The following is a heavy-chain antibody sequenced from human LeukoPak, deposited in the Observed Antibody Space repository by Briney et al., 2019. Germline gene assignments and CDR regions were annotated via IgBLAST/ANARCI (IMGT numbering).Heavy chain of an antibody. Sequence: GGSLRLSCAASGFTVSSNYMSWVRQAPGKGLEWVSVIYSGGSTYYADSVKGRFTISRDNAKNSLYLQMNSLRAEDTAIYYCTRVGYIDEGIDYWGQGTLVPVSS. V-gene: IGHV3-53*01. CDR3: TRVGYIDEGIDY. CDR1: GFTVSSNY. J-gene: IGHJ4*02. D-gene: IGHD5-24*01. CDR2: IYSGGST.